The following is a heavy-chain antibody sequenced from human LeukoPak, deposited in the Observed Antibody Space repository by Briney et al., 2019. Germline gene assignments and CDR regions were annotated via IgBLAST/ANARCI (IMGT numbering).Heavy chain of an antibody. D-gene: IGHD2-2*01. CDR1: GYTFTSYY. Sequence: GASVQVSCKASGYTFTSYYMHWVRQAPGQGLEWMRIINPSGGSTSYAQKFQGRVTMTRDTSTSTVYMELSSLRSEDTAVYYCARGSRGVVPAATFDYWGQGTLVTVSS. V-gene: IGHV1-46*01. CDR2: INPSGGST. CDR3: ARGSRGVVPAATFDY. J-gene: IGHJ4*02.